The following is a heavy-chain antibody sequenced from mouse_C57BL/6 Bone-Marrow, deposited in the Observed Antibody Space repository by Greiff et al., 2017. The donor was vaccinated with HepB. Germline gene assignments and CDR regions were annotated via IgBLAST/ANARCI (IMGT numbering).Heavy chain of an antibody. Sequence: EVQLQQSGPVLVKPGASVKMSCKASGYTFTDYYMNWVKQSHGKSLEWIGVINPYNGGTSYNQKFKGKATLTVDKSSSTAYMELNSLTSEDSAVYYCARPSDYYGYCPYRGQGTSVTVSS. V-gene: IGHV1-19*01. CDR3: ARPSDYYGYCPY. D-gene: IGHD1-2*01. CDR1: GYTFTDYY. CDR2: INPYNGGT. J-gene: IGHJ4*01.